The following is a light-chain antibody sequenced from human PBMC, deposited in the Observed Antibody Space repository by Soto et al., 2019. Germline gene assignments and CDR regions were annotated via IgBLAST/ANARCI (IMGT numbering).Light chain of an antibody. CDR2: EVS. CDR3: KSYTGSSTYV. CDR1: SSDVGSYNR. Sequence: QSALTQPPSVSGSPGQSVAISCTGTSSDVGSYNRVSRYQQPPGAAPKLMIYEVSNRPSGVPDRFSGSKSGNTASLTISGLQAEDEADYYCKSYTGSSTYVFGTGTKVTVL. J-gene: IGLJ1*01. V-gene: IGLV2-18*02.